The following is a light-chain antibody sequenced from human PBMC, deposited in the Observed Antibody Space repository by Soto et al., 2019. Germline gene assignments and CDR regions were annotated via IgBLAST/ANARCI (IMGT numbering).Light chain of an antibody. CDR2: AAS. V-gene: IGKV3D-20*02. CDR3: QQYNNWPPRT. CDR1: RSFASSY. J-gene: IGKJ1*01. Sequence: EIVLTQSPATLSLSPGERATLSCRASRSFASSYLAWYQHKPGQAPRLLIYAASSRATGIPDRFIGSGSGTDFTLTISRLEPEDFAVYYCQQYNNWPPRTFGQGTKVDIK.